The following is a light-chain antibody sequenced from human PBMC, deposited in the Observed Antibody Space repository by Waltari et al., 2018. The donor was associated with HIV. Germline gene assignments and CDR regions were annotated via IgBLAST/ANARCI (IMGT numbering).Light chain of an antibody. V-gene: IGLV1-51*01. CDR3: ATWDSALSGVL. CDR1: SSNIGNNH. CDR2: DND. Sequence: QSMLTQPPSVSATSGQRVTISCSGSSSNIGNNHLSWYQLLPGTGPLLIIYDNDKRPPYTPDRSSASKAGTAVTLVISDLQTGDEADYFCATWDSALSGVLFGGGTSVIVL. J-gene: IGLJ2*01.